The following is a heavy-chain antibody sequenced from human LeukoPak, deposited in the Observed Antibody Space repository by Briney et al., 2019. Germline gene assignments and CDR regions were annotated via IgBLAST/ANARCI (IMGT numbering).Heavy chain of an antibody. Sequence: ASVKVSCKASGYTFTSYAMHWARQAPGQRLECMGWINTGNGNTKYSQKFQGRVTITRDTSASTAYMDLSCLRSEDTAVYYCARNTETAIPLPYYFDYWGQGTLVTVSS. V-gene: IGHV1-3*04. D-gene: IGHD2-21*02. CDR3: ARNTETAIPLPYYFDY. CDR1: GYTFTSYA. CDR2: INTGNGNT. J-gene: IGHJ4*02.